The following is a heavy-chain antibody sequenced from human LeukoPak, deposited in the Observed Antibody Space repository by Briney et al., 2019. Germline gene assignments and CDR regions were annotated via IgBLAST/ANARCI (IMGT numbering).Heavy chain of an antibody. Sequence: AGVTVSFTASGYSFTIYGIRWVRQAPGQGLEGVGWISAYNGNTNYAQKLQGRVTMTTDTSTSTAYMELRSLRSDDTAVYYCARDLEKYDFYWYFDLWGRGTLVTVSS. CDR1: GYSFTIYG. CDR2: ISAYNGNT. D-gene: IGHD3-3*01. V-gene: IGHV1-18*01. J-gene: IGHJ2*01. CDR3: ARDLEKYDFYWYFDL.